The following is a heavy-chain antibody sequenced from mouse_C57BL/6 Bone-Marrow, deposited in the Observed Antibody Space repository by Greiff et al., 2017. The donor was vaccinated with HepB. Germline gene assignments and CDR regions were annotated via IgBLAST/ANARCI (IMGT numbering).Heavy chain of an antibody. CDR3: AWIYYGNLYFDY. D-gene: IGHD2-1*01. J-gene: IGHJ2*01. Sequence: QVQLQQPGAELVRPGTSVKLSCKASGYTFTSYWMHWVKQRPGQGLEWIGVIDPSDSYTNYNQKFKGKATLTVDTSSSTAYMQLSSLTSEDSAVYYCAWIYYGNLYFDYWGQGTTLTVSS. CDR1: GYTFTSYW. CDR2: IDPSDSYT. V-gene: IGHV1-59*01.